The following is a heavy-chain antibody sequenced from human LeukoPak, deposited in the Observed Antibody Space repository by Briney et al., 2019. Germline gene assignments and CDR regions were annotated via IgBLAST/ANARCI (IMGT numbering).Heavy chain of an antibody. Sequence: GGSLRLSCAASGFTFSGFAVSWVRQAPGKGLEWVSVISGSGSTTYYADSVKGGFTISRDNSKNTLYLQMNSLRSEDTAVYYFAQESAAGFDYWGQGTLVTVSS. CDR3: AQESAAGFDY. CDR2: ISGSGSTT. V-gene: IGHV3-23*01. D-gene: IGHD6-13*01. CDR1: GFTFSGFA. J-gene: IGHJ4*02.